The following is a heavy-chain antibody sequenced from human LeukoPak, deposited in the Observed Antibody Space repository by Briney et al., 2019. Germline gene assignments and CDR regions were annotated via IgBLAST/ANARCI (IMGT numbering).Heavy chain of an antibody. CDR3: ASLPLTPLDNWFDP. V-gene: IGHV4-34*01. CDR2: INHSGST. D-gene: IGHD2-2*03. J-gene: IGHJ5*02. CDR1: GGSISSYY. Sequence: SETLSLTCTVSGGSISSYYWSWVRQPPGKGLEWIGEINHSGSTNYNPSLKSRVTISVDTSKNQFSLKLSSVTAAGTAAYYCASLPLTPLDNWFDPWGQGTLVTVSS.